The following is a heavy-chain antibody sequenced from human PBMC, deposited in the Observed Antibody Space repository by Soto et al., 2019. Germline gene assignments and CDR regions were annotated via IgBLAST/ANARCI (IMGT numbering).Heavy chain of an antibody. CDR2: IIPSFGTP. CDR3: ARDTLEITRVRGRIPHYIYHMDV. J-gene: IGHJ6*02. CDR1: GGTFSNYA. D-gene: IGHD3-10*01. V-gene: IGHV1-69*01. Sequence: QVQLGQSGAEVKRPGSPVKVSCKVSGGTFSNYAISWVRQAPGEGLEWMGGIIPSFGTPKYAQKFQGRITITADESTTTGYLELSSLRSDDTAVYYCARDTLEITRVRGRIPHYIYHMDVWGQGTTVAVSS.